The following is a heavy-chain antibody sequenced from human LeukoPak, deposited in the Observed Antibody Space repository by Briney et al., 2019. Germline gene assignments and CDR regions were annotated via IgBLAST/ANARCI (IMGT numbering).Heavy chain of an antibody. Sequence: ASVKVSCKASGYTFTGYYMHWVRQAPGQGLEWMGWINPNSGGTNYAQKFQGRVTMNRDTSISTAYMALSRLTSDDTAAYYCARVRGYSYGPTFDYWGQGTLVTVSS. CDR1: GYTFTGYY. CDR2: INPNSGGT. CDR3: ARVRGYSYGPTFDY. V-gene: IGHV1-2*02. J-gene: IGHJ4*02. D-gene: IGHD5-18*01.